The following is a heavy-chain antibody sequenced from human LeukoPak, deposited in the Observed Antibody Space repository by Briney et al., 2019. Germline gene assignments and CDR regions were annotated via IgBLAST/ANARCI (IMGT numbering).Heavy chain of an antibody. J-gene: IGHJ4*02. CDR1: GGSISSGDYY. CDR3: ARQATPSLPERDTSAYNPFDF. CDR2: IYYSGST. D-gene: IGHD3-22*01. V-gene: IGHV4-61*08. Sequence: SETLSLTCTVSGGSISSGDYYWSWIRQPPGKGLEWIGYIYYSGSTNYNPSLKSRVTISVDTSKNQFSLKLSSVTAADTAVYYCARQATPSLPERDTSAYNPFDFRGQGILVTVSS.